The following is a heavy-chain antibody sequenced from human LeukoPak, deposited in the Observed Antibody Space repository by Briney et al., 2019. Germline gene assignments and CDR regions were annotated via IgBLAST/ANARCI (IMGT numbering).Heavy chain of an antibody. V-gene: IGHV1-18*01. Sequence: ASVKVSCRASGYTFTNYGVSWVRQAPGQGLEWMGWISPYNGNTNYAQKLQDRVTMTTDTSTSTVYMELRSLRSDDTAVYYCARDQVDTAMATVWGQGTLVTVSS. CDR1: GYTFTNYG. J-gene: IGHJ4*02. CDR2: ISPYNGNT. D-gene: IGHD5-18*01. CDR3: ARDQVDTAMATV.